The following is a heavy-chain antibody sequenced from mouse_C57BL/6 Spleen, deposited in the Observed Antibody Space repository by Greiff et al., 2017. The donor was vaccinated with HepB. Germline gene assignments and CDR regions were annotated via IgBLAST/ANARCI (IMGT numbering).Heavy chain of an antibody. CDR3: ARDYDGAMDY. Sequence: EVKLMESGGGLVQSGRSLRLSCATSGFTFSDFYMEWVRQAPGKGLEWIAASRNKANDYTTEYSATVKGRFIVSRDTSQSILYLQMHALRAEDTAMYYCARDYDGAMDYWGQGTSVTVSS. J-gene: IGHJ4*01. CDR1: GFTFSDFY. V-gene: IGHV7-1*01. D-gene: IGHD2-12*01. CDR2: SRNKANDYTT.